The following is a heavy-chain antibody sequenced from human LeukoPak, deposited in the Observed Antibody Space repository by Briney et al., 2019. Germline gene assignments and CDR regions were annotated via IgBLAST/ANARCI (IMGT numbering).Heavy chain of an antibody. CDR1: GFTFSSYE. CDR2: ISSSGSTI. V-gene: IGHV3-48*03. J-gene: IGHJ4*02. D-gene: IGHD3-9*01. Sequence: PGGSLRLSCAASGFTFSSYEMNWVRQAPAKGLEGVSYISSSGSTIYYADSVKGRFTISRDNAKNSLYLQMNSLRAEDTAVYYCARAPLRYFDRPHYFDYWDQGTLVTVSS. CDR3: ARAPLRYFDRPHYFDY.